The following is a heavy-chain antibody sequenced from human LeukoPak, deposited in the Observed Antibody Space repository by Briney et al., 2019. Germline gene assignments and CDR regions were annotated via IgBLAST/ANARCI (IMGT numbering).Heavy chain of an antibody. Sequence: PGGSLRLSCAVSGFTFSGFWMSWSRQAPGKGLEWVASINSDGSEGYYADVVKGRFTISRDNAKNSLYLQINSLRAEDTAVYYCAKAEYSSVWFFDFWGQGTLVTVSS. D-gene: IGHD6-19*01. CDR1: GFTFSGFW. J-gene: IGHJ4*02. V-gene: IGHV3-7*03. CDR3: AKAEYSSVWFFDF. CDR2: INSDGSEG.